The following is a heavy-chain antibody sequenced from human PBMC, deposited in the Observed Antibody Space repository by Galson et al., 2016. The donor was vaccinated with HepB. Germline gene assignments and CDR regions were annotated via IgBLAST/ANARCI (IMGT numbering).Heavy chain of an antibody. CDR2: IIPFFGTT. CDR3: AKYSGSPGDYGMDV. CDR1: GGSFSNYP. D-gene: IGHD1-26*01. Sequence: SVKVSCKASGGSFSNYPVSWVRQAPGQGLVWLGGIIPFFGTTGHAQKFQGRVTITADKSTTTVYMELSSLRSEDTAIYYCAKYSGSPGDYGMDVWGQGTTVTVSS. V-gene: IGHV1-69*06. J-gene: IGHJ6*02.